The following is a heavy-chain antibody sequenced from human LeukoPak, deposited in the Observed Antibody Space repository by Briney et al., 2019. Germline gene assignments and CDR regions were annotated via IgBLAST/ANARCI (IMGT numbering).Heavy chain of an antibody. D-gene: IGHD2-2*01. CDR3: WCMGSKYQLLRSPPYGMDV. CDR1: GFTFSSYS. Sequence: GGSLRLSCAASGFTFSSYSMNWVRQAPGKGLEWVSSISSSSSYIYYADSVKGRFTISRDNAKNSLYLQMNSLRAEDTAVYYCWCMGSKYQLLRSPPYGMDVWGQGTTVTVSS. J-gene: IGHJ6*02. CDR2: ISSSSSYI. V-gene: IGHV3-21*01.